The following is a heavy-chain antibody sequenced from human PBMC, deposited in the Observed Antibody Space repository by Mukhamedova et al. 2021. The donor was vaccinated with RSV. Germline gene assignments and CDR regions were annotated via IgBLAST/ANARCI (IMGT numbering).Heavy chain of an antibody. D-gene: IGHD2-8*02. V-gene: IGHV3-73*01. Sequence: VRQASGKGLEWVGRIRSKADGYATVYAASVQGRFTISRDDSNNTAYLQMNSLKTEDTALYYCTTWSLSNWFDPWGQGTLVTVSP. CDR2: IRSKADGYAT. CDR3: TTWSLSNWFDP. J-gene: IGHJ5*02.